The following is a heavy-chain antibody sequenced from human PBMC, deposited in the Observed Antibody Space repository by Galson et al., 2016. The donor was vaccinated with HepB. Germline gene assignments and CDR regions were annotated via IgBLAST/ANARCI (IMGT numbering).Heavy chain of an antibody. Sequence: TLSLTCTVSGGSISSGGYYWSWIRQDPGKGLEWIGYIYYSRSTYYNPSLKSRVLISLDTSENQFSLKLSSVTAADTAVYYYARGYCSGGSCRHDAFDVWGQGTMVTVSS. CDR3: ARGYCSGGSCRHDAFDV. J-gene: IGHJ3*01. CDR1: GGSISSGGYY. V-gene: IGHV4-31*03. D-gene: IGHD2-15*01. CDR2: IYYSRST.